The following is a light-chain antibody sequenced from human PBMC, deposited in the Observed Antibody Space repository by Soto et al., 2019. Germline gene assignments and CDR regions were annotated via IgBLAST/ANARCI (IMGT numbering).Light chain of an antibody. Sequence: DIQMTQSPSTLSASVGDRVTITCRASQSISSWLAWYQQKPGKAPKLLIYDASNRATGIPARFSGSGSGTDFTLTISSLEPEDFAVYYCQQRSNWPRTFGQGTKVDIK. CDR1: QSISSW. V-gene: IGKV1-5*01. CDR3: QQRSNWPRT. J-gene: IGKJ1*01. CDR2: DAS.